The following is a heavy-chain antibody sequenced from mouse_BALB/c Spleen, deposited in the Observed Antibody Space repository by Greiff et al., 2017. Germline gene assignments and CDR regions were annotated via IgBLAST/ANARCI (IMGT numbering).Heavy chain of an antibody. D-gene: IGHD2-2*01. CDR3: AREDYGYDY. V-gene: IGHV1-87*01. CDR2: IYPGDGDT. CDR1: GYTFTSYW. J-gene: IGHJ2*01. Sequence: QVQLKESGAELARPGASVKLSCKASGYTFTSYWMQWVKQRPGQGLEWIGAIYPGDGDTRYTQKFKGKATLTADKSSSTAYMQLSSLASEDSAVYYCAREDYGYDYWGQGTTLTVSS.